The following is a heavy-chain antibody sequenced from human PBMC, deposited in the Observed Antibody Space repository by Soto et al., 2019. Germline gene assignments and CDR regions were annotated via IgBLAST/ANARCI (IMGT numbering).Heavy chain of an antibody. V-gene: IGHV3-23*01. CDR2: ISGSGGST. Sequence: EVQLLESGGGLVQPGGSLRLSCAASGFTFSSYAMSWVRQAPGKGLEWVSAISGSGGSTYYADSVKGRFTISRDNSKNTLYLQMNSLRAEDTAVYYCAKSVLKRLRFSDAFDIWGQGTMVTVSS. CDR3: AKSVLKRLRFSDAFDI. J-gene: IGHJ3*02. D-gene: IGHD5-12*01. CDR1: GFTFSSYA.